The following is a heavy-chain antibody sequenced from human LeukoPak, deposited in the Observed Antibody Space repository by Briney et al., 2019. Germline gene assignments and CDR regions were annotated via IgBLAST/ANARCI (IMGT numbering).Heavy chain of an antibody. CDR2: IYYSGST. CDR1: GGSFSGYY. J-gene: IGHJ4*02. CDR3: ARAKPDGYINY. Sequence: KPSETLSLTCAVYGGSFSGYYWSWIRQHPGKGLEWIGYIYYSGSTYYNPSLKSRVTISVDTSKNQFSLKLSSVTAADTAVYYCARAKPDGYINYWGQGTLVTVSS. D-gene: IGHD1-14*01. V-gene: IGHV4-31*11.